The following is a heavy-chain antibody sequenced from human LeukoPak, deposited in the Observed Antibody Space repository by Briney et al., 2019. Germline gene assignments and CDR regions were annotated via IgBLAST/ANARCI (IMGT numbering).Heavy chain of an antibody. D-gene: IGHD6-13*01. CDR3: ARGLHGIAAATDAFDI. CDR1: GYTFTSYG. CDR2: ISAYNGNT. Sequence: EASVKVSCKASGYTFTSYGISWVRQAPGQGLEWMGWISAYNGNTNYAQKLQGRVTMTTGTSTSTAYMELRSLRSDDTAVYYCARGLHGIAAATDAFDIWGQGTMVTVSS. V-gene: IGHV1-18*01. J-gene: IGHJ3*02.